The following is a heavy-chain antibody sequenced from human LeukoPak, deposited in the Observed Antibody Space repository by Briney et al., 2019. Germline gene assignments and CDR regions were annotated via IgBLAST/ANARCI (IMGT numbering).Heavy chain of an antibody. Sequence: GGSLRLSCVASGFTFSSYGMHWVCQAPGQGLGRVAFIRYDESNKYYADYVKGRFTISRDNSKNTLYLQMNSLRAEDRAVYYCAKDQMVYATYFDYWGQGTLVTVSS. CDR1: GFTFSSYG. CDR3: AKDQMVYATYFDY. CDR2: IRYDESNK. V-gene: IGHV3-30*02. J-gene: IGHJ4*02. D-gene: IGHD2-8*01.